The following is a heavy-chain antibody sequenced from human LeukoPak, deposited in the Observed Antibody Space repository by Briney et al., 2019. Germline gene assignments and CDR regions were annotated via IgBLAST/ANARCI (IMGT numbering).Heavy chain of an antibody. CDR2: IEQDGNEK. V-gene: IGHV3-7*01. CDR3: ASQHCSSTTCYTDAFNI. D-gene: IGHD2-2*02. Sequence: SGGSLRLSCAASGFTFSRYWMSWVRQTPGKGLEWVANIEQDGNEKYYEDSVKGRLAISRDNAKNSLYLQMNSLRAEDMAVYYCASQHCSSTTCYTDAFNIWGQGTMVTVSS. J-gene: IGHJ3*02. CDR1: GFTFSRYW.